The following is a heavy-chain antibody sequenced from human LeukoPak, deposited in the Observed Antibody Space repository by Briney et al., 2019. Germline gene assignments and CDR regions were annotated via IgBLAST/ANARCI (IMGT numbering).Heavy chain of an antibody. J-gene: IGHJ3*02. Sequence: GGSLRLSCAASGFSFSDYYMSWIRQAPGKGLEWVSYISSSGSAIYYADSVKGRFTISRDNAKNSLYLQMNSLRAEDTAVYYCASGGNSPRGHDAFDIWGQGTMVTVSS. D-gene: IGHD4-23*01. CDR3: ASGGNSPRGHDAFDI. CDR2: ISSSGSAI. V-gene: IGHV3-11*01. CDR1: GFSFSDYY.